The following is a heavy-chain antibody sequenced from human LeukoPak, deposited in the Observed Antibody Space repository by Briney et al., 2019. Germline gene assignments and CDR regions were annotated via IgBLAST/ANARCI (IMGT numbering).Heavy chain of an antibody. CDR2: IYYSGST. J-gene: IGHJ4*02. D-gene: IGHD4-23*01. V-gene: IGHV4-59*01. CDR3: ARGAHDFEVTNYFDY. CDR1: GGSISSYY. Sequence: SETLSLTCTVSGGSISSYYWSWIRQPPGKGLEWIGYIYYSGSTNYNPSLKSRVTISVDTSKNQFSLKLSSVTAADTAVYYCARGAHDFEVTNYFDYWGQGTLVTVSS.